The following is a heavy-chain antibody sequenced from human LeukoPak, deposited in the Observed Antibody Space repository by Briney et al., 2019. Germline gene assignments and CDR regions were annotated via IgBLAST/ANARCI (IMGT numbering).Heavy chain of an antibody. CDR2: ISSSADST. V-gene: IGHV3-23*01. D-gene: IGHD4-23*01. Sequence: QPGGSLRLSCEASGFTFSSYAMSWVRQAPGKGLAWVSVISSSADSTYYADSVKGRFTISRDNSKNTLYLQMNNLRAEDTAVYYFAKPLEKYTYGGNFDYWGQGILVTVSS. CDR3: AKPLEKYTYGGNFDY. CDR1: GFTFSSYA. J-gene: IGHJ4*02.